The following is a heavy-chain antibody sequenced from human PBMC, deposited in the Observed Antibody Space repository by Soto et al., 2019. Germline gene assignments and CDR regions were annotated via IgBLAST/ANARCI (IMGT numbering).Heavy chain of an antibody. D-gene: IGHD4-17*01. Sequence: QVQLVESGGGVVQPGRSLRLSCAASGFIFSTYGRHWVRQAPGKGLEWLSVISYDGNNKYYADSVKGRLTISRDNSKNTLWLQMDSLRTEDTAVYYCANDLLLTTITTVGDWGQGTLVTVSS. CDR2: ISYDGNNK. CDR1: GFIFSTYG. J-gene: IGHJ4*02. CDR3: ANDLLLTTITTVGD. V-gene: IGHV3-30*18.